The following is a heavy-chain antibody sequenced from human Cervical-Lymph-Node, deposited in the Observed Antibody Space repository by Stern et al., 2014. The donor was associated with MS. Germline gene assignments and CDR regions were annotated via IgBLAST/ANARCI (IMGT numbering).Heavy chain of an antibody. CDR2: IIPVLSTI. CDR1: GGTSNRHG. Sequence: MQLVESGAEVKKPGSSVKVSCKASGGTSNRHGISWVRQAPGQGLEWMGRIIPVLSTIDYAQKSQGRVTITADESTSTTYMELSSLRYEDTAVYYCARRGSARRGSGWLDPWGQGTLVTVSS. J-gene: IGHJ5*02. CDR3: ARRGSARRGSGWLDP. D-gene: IGHD3-10*01. V-gene: IGHV1-69*01.